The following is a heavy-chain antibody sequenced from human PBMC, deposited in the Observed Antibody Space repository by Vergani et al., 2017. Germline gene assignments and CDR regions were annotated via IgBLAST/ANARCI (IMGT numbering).Heavy chain of an antibody. J-gene: IGHJ5*02. CDR1: GGPISNYY. CDR3: ASDTHSGQKADR. V-gene: IGHV4-59*01. Sequence: QMQLQESGPGLVKSSETMSLSCLVSGGPISNYYWNWIRQSPGKGLEWVAYVHVSENTNYNPSLKTRVTLSVDTSKNQFSLTLTSVTAADTAVYYCASDTHSGQKADRWGQGILVTVTS. CDR2: VHVSENT. D-gene: IGHD6-19*01.